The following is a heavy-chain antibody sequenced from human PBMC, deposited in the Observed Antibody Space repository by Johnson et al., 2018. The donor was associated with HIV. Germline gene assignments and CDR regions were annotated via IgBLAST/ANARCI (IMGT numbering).Heavy chain of an antibody. CDR2: IYSGGNT. D-gene: IGHD6-13*01. V-gene: IGHV3-66*01. J-gene: IGHJ3*02. Sequence: VQLVESGGGLVQPGGSLRLSCAASGFTVSSNYMNWVRQAPGKGLEWVSVIYSGGNTYYADSVKGRFTISRDNSKNTLYLQMNSLRAEDTAVYYCARDHSSSWTPGDAFDIWGQGTMVTVSS. CDR3: ARDHSSSWTPGDAFDI. CDR1: GFTVSSNY.